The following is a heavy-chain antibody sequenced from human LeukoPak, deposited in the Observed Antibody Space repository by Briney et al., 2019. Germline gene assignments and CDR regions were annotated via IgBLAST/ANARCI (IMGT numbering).Heavy chain of an antibody. CDR3: ARMVRGAYAGSY. CDR1: GYTFTSSD. V-gene: IGHV1-8*01. D-gene: IGHD3-10*01. Sequence: ASVNVSCKASGYTFTSSDINWVRQATGQGREWMGWMNPNSGNTGYAQKFQGRVTMTRNTSISTAYMELSSLRSEDTAVYYCARMVRGAYAGSYWGQGTLVTVSS. J-gene: IGHJ4*02. CDR2: MNPNSGNT.